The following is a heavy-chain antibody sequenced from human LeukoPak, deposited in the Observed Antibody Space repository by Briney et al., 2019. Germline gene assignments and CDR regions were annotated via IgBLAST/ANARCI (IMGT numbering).Heavy chain of an antibody. V-gene: IGHV3-30*18. D-gene: IGHD3-22*01. Sequence: GGSLRLSCAASGFTFDDSGMSWVRQAPGKGLEWVAVISYDGSNQYYADSVKGRFTISRDNSKNTLYLQMNSLRAEDTAVYYCAKDPYYDSSGYYYGLNYFDYWGQGTLVTVSS. CDR3: AKDPYYDSSGYYYGLNYFDY. J-gene: IGHJ4*02. CDR1: GFTFDDSG. CDR2: ISYDGSNQ.